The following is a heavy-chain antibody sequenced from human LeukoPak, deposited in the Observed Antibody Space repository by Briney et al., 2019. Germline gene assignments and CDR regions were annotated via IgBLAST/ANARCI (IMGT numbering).Heavy chain of an antibody. D-gene: IGHD2-15*01. CDR3: ARGYCSGGSCYSVENWFDP. V-gene: IGHV1-2*06. CDR2: INPNSGGT. CDR1: GYTFTGYY. J-gene: IGHJ5*02. Sequence: ASVKVSCRAAGYTFTGYYMFLVRQAPGQGLEWMGRINPNSGGTNYAQKFQGRVTMTRDTSISTAYMELSRLGSDDTAVYYCARGYCSGGSCYSVENWFDPWGQGTLVTVSS.